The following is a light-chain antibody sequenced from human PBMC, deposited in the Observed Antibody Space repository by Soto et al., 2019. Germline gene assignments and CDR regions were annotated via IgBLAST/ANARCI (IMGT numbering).Light chain of an antibody. CDR1: SSDVGAYNY. J-gene: IGLJ3*02. Sequence: QSALTQPRSVSGSPGQSLTISCTGTSSDVGAYNYVSWYQQHPRKAPKLMIYDVSKRPSGVPDRFSGSRSGNTASLTISGLQADDEADYYCCSYAGSYTGVFGGGTQLTVL. CDR3: CSYAGSYTGV. V-gene: IGLV2-11*01. CDR2: DVS.